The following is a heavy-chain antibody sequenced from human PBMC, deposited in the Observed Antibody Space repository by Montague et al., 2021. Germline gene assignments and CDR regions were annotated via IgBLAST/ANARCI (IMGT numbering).Heavy chain of an antibody. J-gene: IGHJ4*02. D-gene: IGHD1-26*01. CDR2: IHTDGTST. CDR3: ARVGLGGGPNFDY. Sequence: SMILSCAVSGFAFSNYWMHWVRQAPVKGLVWVSRIHTDGTSTDYXDSVKGRFTISRDNAKSTLYLQMNSLRAEDTAVYYCARVGLGGGPNFDYWGQGTLATVSS. CDR1: GFAFSNYW. V-gene: IGHV3-74*01.